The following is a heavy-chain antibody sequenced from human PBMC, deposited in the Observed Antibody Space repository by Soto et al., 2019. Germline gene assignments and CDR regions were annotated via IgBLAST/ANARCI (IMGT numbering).Heavy chain of an antibody. V-gene: IGHV4-59*08. D-gene: IGHD5-12*01. CDR2: IYYSGST. J-gene: IGHJ4*02. CDR1: GGSISSYY. CDR3: ARQTNIVATRSYYFDY. Sequence: SETLSLTCTVSGGSISSYYWSWIRQPPGKGLEWIGYIYYSGSTNYNPSLQSRVTISVDTSKNQFSLRLSSVTAADTAVYYCARQTNIVATRSYYFDYWGQGTLVTVSS.